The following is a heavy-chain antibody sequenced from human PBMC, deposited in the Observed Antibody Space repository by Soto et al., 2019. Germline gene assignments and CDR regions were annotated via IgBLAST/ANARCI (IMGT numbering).Heavy chain of an antibody. J-gene: IGHJ6*02. D-gene: IGHD6-6*01. CDR2: ISAYNGNT. Sequence: ASVKVSCKASGYTFTSYGISWVRQAPGQGLEWMGWISAYNGNTNYAQKLQGRVTMTTDTSTSTAYMELRSLRSDDTAVYYCAKSLDQTGAARSLYYYGMDVWGQGTTVTVSS. V-gene: IGHV1-18*01. CDR1: GYTFTSYG. CDR3: AKSLDQTGAARSLYYYGMDV.